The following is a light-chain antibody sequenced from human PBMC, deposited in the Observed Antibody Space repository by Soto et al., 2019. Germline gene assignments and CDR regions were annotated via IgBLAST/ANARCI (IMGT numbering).Light chain of an antibody. CDR3: QQHKSWPT. Sequence: EIVLTQSPATLSLSPGESATLSCRASQSVTSRLAWYQQKPGQAPRLLIYDSSNRATGIPARFSGSGSGTDFTLTITSLEPEDFAVYYCQQHKSWPTFGPGTKVDIK. J-gene: IGKJ3*01. V-gene: IGKV3-11*01. CDR2: DSS. CDR1: QSVTSR.